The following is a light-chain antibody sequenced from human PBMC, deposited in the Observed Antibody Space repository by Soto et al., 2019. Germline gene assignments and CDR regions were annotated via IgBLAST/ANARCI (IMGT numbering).Light chain of an antibody. CDR1: QSVSSSY. CDR3: QQYGSSPT. J-gene: IGKJ1*01. Sequence: EIVLTQSPGTLSLSPGERATLSCRSSQSVSSSYLAWYQHKPGQAPRLLIYDVSSRATGIPGRFSGSGSGTDFTLTISRLEAEDFAVYYCQQYGSSPTFGQGTKVEIK. CDR2: DVS. V-gene: IGKV3-20*01.